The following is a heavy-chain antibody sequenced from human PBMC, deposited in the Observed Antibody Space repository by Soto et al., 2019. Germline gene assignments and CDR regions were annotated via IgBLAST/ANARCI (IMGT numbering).Heavy chain of an antibody. CDR3: ARDAHTYRRGVAFDI. CDR2: ISSSSSYI. V-gene: IGHV3-21*01. Sequence: EVQLVESGGGLVKPGGSLRLSCAASGFTFSSYSMNWVRQAPGKGLEWVSSISSSSSYIYYADSVMGRFTISRDNAKNSLYLQMNSLRAEDTAVYYCARDAHTYRRGVAFDIWGQGTMVTVSS. J-gene: IGHJ3*02. CDR1: GFTFSSYS. D-gene: IGHD3-10*01.